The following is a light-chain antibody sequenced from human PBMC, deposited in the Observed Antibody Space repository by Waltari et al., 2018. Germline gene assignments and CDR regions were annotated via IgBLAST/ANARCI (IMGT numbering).Light chain of an antibody. J-gene: IGLJ2*01. CDR2: DVT. CDR1: ASAVGASDS. CDR3: SSQTLDGLVL. V-gene: IGLV2-14*03. Sequence: QSALTQPASVSGSPGQSITLSCSGVASAVGASDSVSWHQHHPGKAPQVIIYDVTNRPSGVSDRFSASKSANTASLTISRLQPEDEADYYCSSQTLDGLVLFGGGTRLTVL.